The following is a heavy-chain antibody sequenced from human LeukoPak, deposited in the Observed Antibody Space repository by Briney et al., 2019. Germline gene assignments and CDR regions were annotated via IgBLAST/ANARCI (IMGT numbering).Heavy chain of an antibody. Sequence: SQTLSLTCAVSGASISSGGYSWSWIRQPAGKGLEWIGYIYHSESTNYNPSLKSRVTISVDRSKNQFSLRLSSVTAADTAVYYCASDRKYFDYWGQGTLVTVSS. CDR1: GASISSGGYS. J-gene: IGHJ4*02. CDR3: ASDRKYFDY. CDR2: IYHSEST. V-gene: IGHV4-30-2*01.